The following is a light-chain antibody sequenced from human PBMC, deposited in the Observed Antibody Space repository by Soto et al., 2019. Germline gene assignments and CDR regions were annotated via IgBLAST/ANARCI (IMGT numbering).Light chain of an antibody. CDR2: GNN. V-gene: IGLV1-40*01. CDR1: SSNIGAGYD. CDR3: QSYDDSLSGVV. Sequence: QSVLTQPPSVSGAPGQRVTLSCTGSSSNIGAGYDVHWYQQIPGTAPKVVVFGNNNRPSGVPDRFSGSKSGTSASLAITGLQAEDEADYYCQSYDDSLSGVVFGGGTKLTVL. J-gene: IGLJ2*01.